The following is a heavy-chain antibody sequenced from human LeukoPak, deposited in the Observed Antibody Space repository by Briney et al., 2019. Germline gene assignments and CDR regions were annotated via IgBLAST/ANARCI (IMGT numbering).Heavy chain of an antibody. J-gene: IGHJ4*02. CDR2: IRNDGTDK. CDR1: GFTFRNYG. D-gene: IGHD2-15*01. Sequence: GGSLRLSCAASGFTFRNYGMHWVRQAPGKALHWAAFIRNDGTDKYYTDAVKGRFTISRDNSKNTLYLQMNSLRTEDTAVYYCAKAEEGYCSGGSCYSLNYWGQGALVTVSS. V-gene: IGHV3-30*02. CDR3: AKAEEGYCSGGSCYSLNY.